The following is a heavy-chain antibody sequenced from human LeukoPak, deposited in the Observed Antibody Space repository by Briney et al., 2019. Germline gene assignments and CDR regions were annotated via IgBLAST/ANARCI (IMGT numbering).Heavy chain of an antibody. CDR3: AKDQFRVHS. D-gene: IGHD1-1*01. CDR2: IYSGGTT. Sequence: GGSLRLSCAASGFTVSNNYLHWVRQALGKGLEWVSVIYSGGTTYYANSVKGRFTISRDNSKNTLYLQMNSLRAEDTAVYYCAKDQFRVHSWGQGTLVTVSS. J-gene: IGHJ4*02. V-gene: IGHV3-53*01. CDR1: GFTVSNNY.